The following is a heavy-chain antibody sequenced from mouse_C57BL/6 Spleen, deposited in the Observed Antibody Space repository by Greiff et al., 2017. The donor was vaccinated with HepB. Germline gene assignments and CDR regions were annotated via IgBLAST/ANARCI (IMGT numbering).Heavy chain of an antibody. D-gene: IGHD1-1*01. CDR3: ARKGYYGSSSFDV. V-gene: IGHV8-12*01. CDR2: IYWDDDK. J-gene: IGHJ1*03. Sequence: QVTLKVSGPGILQSSQTLSLTCSFSGFSLSTSGMGVSWIRQPSGKGLEWLAHIYWDDDKRYNPSLKSRLTISKATSRNQVFLKITSVDTADTATYYCARKGYYGSSSFDVWGTGTTVTVSS. CDR1: GFSLSTSGMG.